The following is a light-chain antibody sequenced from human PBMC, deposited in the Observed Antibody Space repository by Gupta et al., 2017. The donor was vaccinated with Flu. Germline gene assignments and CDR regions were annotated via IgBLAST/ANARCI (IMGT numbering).Light chain of an antibody. V-gene: IGLV2-14*04. J-gene: IGLJ2*01. CDR2: DVS. CDR1: SSDVGGFEF. CDR3: SSYTNSNTLCV. Sequence: IAISCTGTSSDVGGFEFVSWYQQHPGKAPKLMICDVSNRPSGVSNRFSGSKSGETASLTIAGLQAEDEADYYCSSYTNSNTLCVFGGGTKITVL.